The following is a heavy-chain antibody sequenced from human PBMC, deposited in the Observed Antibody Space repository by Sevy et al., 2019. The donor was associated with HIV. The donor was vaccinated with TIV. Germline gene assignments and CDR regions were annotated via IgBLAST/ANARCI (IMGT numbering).Heavy chain of an antibody. D-gene: IGHD2-15*01. CDR1: GFTFNTYW. CDR2: INQDASEI. V-gene: IGHV3-7*01. Sequence: GGSLRLSCAASGFTFNTYWMTWVRPAPGKGLEWVANINQDASEILYVDSVKGRFTISRDKARNSLYLQMNSLRVEDTAVYYCARALYSSDANWGQGTLVTVSS. CDR3: ARALYSSDAN. J-gene: IGHJ4*02.